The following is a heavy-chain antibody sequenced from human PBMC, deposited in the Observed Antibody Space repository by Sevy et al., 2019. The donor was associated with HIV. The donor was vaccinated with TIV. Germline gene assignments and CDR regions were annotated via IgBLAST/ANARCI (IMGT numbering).Heavy chain of an antibody. V-gene: IGHV3-7*04. J-gene: IGHJ4*02. CDR1: GFSLESYR. CDR3: VRAIQSEGSF. CDR2: IKEDDTVK. Sequence: GGSLRLSCAASGFSLESYRMNWVRQAPGKPLEWVANIKEDDTVKYYVESVKGRFTISRDNGRNLVYLLMNNLKVEDTALYYCVRAIQSEGSFWGQGTRVTVSS. D-gene: IGHD2-21*01.